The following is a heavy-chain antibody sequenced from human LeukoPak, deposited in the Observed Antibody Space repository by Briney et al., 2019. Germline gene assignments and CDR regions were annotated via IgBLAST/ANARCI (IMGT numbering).Heavy chain of an antibody. Sequence: GGSLRLSCAASGFTFSSHSMNWVRQAPGKGLDSVSSISSSSSYIYYADSVKGRFTISRDNAKNSLYLQMNSLRAEDTAVYYCARDRRGGWSKTSQPRTGMDVWGQGTTVTVSS. J-gene: IGHJ6*02. CDR2: ISSSSSYI. D-gene: IGHD6-19*01. V-gene: IGHV3-21*01. CDR3: ARDRRGGWSKTSQPRTGMDV. CDR1: GFTFSSHS.